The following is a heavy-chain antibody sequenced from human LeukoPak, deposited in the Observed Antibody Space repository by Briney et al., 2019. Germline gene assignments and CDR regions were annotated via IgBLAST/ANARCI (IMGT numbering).Heavy chain of an antibody. CDR1: GFTFGDHA. CDR3: SRGPIQLWLHNAMDV. D-gene: IGHD5-18*01. CDR2: IRSKAYGGTT. V-gene: IGHV3-49*04. Sequence: GRSLRLSCTASGFTFGDHAMSCVRQAPGKGLEWVGFIRSKAYGGTTEYAASVKGRFTISRDDSKSIAYLQMNSLKTEDTAVYYCSRGPIQLWLHNAMDVWGQGTTVTVSS. J-gene: IGHJ6*02.